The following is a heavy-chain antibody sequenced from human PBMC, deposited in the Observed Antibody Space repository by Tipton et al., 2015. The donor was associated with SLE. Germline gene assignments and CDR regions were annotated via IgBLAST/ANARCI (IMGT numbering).Heavy chain of an antibody. V-gene: IGHV4-34*01. Sequence: TLSLTCAVYGGSFSGYYWSWICQPPGKGLEWIGEINHSGSTNYNPSLKSRVAISVDTSKNQFSLKLSSVTAADTAVYYCARLTYYSDSTGYYYEGGAFDIWGQGTMVTVSS. CDR2: INHSGST. J-gene: IGHJ3*02. CDR3: ARLTYYSDSTGYYYEGGAFDI. D-gene: IGHD3-22*01. CDR1: GGSFSGYY.